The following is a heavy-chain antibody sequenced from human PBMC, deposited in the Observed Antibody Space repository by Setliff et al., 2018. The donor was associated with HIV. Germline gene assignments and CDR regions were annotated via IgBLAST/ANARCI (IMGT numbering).Heavy chain of an antibody. CDR2: LDPEDGET. CDR1: GYNLTELS. D-gene: IGHD3-16*02. V-gene: IGHV1-24*01. J-gene: IGHJ4*02. CDR3: ATARSKVRLGELSLFDY. Sequence: VASVKVSCKVSGYNLTELSMHWVRQAPGKGLEWMGGLDPEDGETIYAQKFQGRVTMTEDTSTDTAYMELSSLRSEDTAVYYCATARSKVRLGELSLFDYWGQGTLVTVSS.